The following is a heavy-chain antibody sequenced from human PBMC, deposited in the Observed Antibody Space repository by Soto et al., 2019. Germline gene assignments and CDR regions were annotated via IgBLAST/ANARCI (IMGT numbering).Heavy chain of an antibody. D-gene: IGHD4-4*01. J-gene: IGHJ3*02. CDR3: VREPTVTMMGAFDI. CDR2: IYSGGST. CDR1: GFTVSSNY. Sequence: QPGGSLRLSCAACGFTVSSNYMSWVRQAPGKGLEWVSVIYSGGSTSYADSVKDRFAISRDNSKNTLYLQMNSLRAEDTAVYYCVREPTVTMMGAFDIWGQGTMVTVSS. V-gene: IGHV3-53*01.